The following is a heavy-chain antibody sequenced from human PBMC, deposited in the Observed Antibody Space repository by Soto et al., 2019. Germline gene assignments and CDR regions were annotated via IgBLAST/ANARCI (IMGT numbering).Heavy chain of an antibody. J-gene: IGHJ6*02. V-gene: IGHV1-69*13. Sequence: SVKVSCKASGGTFSSYAISWVRQAPGQGLEWMGGIIPIFGTANYAQKFQGRVTITADESTSTAYMELSSLRSEDTAVYYCARPIAAHAWGHYYYYYGMDVWGPGTTLTVYS. CDR1: GGTFSSYA. D-gene: IGHD6-6*01. CDR2: IIPIFGTA. CDR3: ARPIAAHAWGHYYYYYGMDV.